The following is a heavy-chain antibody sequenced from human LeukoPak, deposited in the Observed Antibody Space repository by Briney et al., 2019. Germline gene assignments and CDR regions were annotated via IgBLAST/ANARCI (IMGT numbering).Heavy chain of an antibody. Sequence: PSQTLSLTCTVSGGSISSGDYYWSWIRQPPGKGLEWIGYIYYSGSTYYNPSLKSRVTISVDMSKNQFSLKLSSVTAADTAVYYCASETPYYYGSGSYSWGRWFDPWGQGTLVTVSS. J-gene: IGHJ5*02. D-gene: IGHD3-10*01. CDR1: GGSISSGDYY. CDR2: IYYSGST. V-gene: IGHV4-30-4*08. CDR3: ASETPYYYGSGSYSWGRWFDP.